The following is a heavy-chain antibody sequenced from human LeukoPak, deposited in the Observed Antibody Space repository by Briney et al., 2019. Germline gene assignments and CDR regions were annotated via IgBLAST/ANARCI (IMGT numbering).Heavy chain of an antibody. CDR2: ISGSGDST. CDR1: GFTFSSYA. CDR3: ASCAYYYDSSGYYLGYYYYGMDV. Sequence: GGSLRLSCAASGFTFSSYAMSWVRHAPGKGLEWVSGISGSGDSTYYADSVKGRFTISRDNSKNTLYLQMNSLRAEDTAVYYCASCAYYYDSSGYYLGYYYYGMDVWGQGTTVTVSS. V-gene: IGHV3-23*01. J-gene: IGHJ6*02. D-gene: IGHD3-22*01.